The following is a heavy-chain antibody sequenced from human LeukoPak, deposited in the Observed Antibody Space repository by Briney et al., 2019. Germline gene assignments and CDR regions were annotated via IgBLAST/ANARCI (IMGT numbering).Heavy chain of an antibody. V-gene: IGHV1-8*03. J-gene: IGHJ6*03. CDR1: GYTFTSYD. D-gene: IGHD2-15*01. CDR2: INPNRGNT. Sequence: ASVKVSCKASGYTFTSYDINWVRQPTGQGLEWMGWINPNRGNTGYAQKFQGRVTIPMNTSISTPYMALSSLTSDDRPVCYLAGAVGHVDYYYYMDVWGKGTTVTVSS. CDR3: AGAVGHVDYYYYMDV.